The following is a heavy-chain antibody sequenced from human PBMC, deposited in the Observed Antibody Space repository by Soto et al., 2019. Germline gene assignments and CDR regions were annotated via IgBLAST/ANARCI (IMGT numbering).Heavy chain of an antibody. CDR2: INSDASST. CDR3: ASDPKGVGASFAFDV. Sequence: EVQLVESGGGLVQPGGSLRLSCAASGFTFSNYWMHWVRQAPGKGLVWVSRINSDASSTAYADSVKGRFTISRDNAKNTLFLQMNSVRAEDTAVYCCASDPKGVGASFAFDVWGQGTMVTVSS. J-gene: IGHJ3*01. CDR1: GFTFSNYW. V-gene: IGHV3-74*01. D-gene: IGHD1-26*01.